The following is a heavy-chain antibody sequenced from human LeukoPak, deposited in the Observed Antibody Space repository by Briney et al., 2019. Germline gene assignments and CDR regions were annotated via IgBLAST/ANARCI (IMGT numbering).Heavy chain of an antibody. CDR2: FSGSGGGT. Sequence: PGGSLRLSCAASRFSFSTFAMSWVRQAPGKGLEWVSTFSGSGGGTYYSDSVKGRFTISRDNSKNTLYLQMNSLRAEDTAVYYCAKGGQGSGRVFDIWGQGTMVSVSS. J-gene: IGHJ3*02. CDR3: AKGGQGSGRVFDI. D-gene: IGHD6-25*01. V-gene: IGHV3-23*01. CDR1: RFSFSTFA.